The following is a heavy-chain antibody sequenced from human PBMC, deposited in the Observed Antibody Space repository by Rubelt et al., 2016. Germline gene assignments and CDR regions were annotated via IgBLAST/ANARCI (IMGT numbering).Heavy chain of an antibody. CDR3: AKDHSSGLIP. CDR2: ISYDGSNK. CDR1: GFTFSSYG. V-gene: IGHV3-30*18. Sequence: QVQLVESGGGVVQPGRSLRLSCAASGFTFSSYGMHWVRQAPGKGLEWVAVISYDGSNKYYADSVKGRFTISRDNSKNTLYLQMNSLRAEDTAVYYCAKDHSSGLIPWGQGTLVTVSS. J-gene: IGHJ5*02. D-gene: IGHD6-19*01.